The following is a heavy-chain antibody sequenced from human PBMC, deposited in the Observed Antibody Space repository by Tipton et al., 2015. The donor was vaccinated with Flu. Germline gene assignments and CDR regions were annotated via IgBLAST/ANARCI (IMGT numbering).Heavy chain of an antibody. CDR3: TRGQGANP. Sequence: QLVQSGGDLIQPGGSLRLSCAASGFTVNSDYMSWVRQAPGKGLEWVSVIYSDGRAYYVDSVKGRFTVSRDDSKNMLSLQMDSLRAEDTAVYYCTRGQGANPWGQGTLVTVSS. J-gene: IGHJ5*02. CDR1: GFTVNSDY. CDR2: IYSDGRA. V-gene: IGHV3-53*01.